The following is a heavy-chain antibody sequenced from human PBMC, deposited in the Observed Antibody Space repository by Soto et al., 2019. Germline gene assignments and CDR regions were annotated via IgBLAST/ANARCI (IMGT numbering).Heavy chain of an antibody. CDR2: ISFSGRT. J-gene: IGHJ6*02. Sequence: XETLSLTCPVSGYSVTSGSYYWTWIRQPPGEGLEWIGYISFSGRTNYNPSLKSRVTISVDTSKNQFSLKLSSVTAADTAVYYCARDYGGSDYYYYGMDVWGQGPTVTAP. D-gene: IGHD2-15*01. V-gene: IGHV4-61*01. CDR1: GYSVTSGSYY. CDR3: ARDYGGSDYYYYGMDV.